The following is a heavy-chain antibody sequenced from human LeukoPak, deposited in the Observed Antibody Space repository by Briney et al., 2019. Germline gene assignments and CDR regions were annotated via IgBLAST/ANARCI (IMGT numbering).Heavy chain of an antibody. D-gene: IGHD6-13*01. V-gene: IGHV4-34*01. CDR3: ATGGSSSWYPNWFDP. Sequence: SETLSLTCAVYGGSFSGYYWSWIRQPPGKGLEWIGEINHSGSTNYNPSLKSRVTISVDTPKNQFSLKLSSVTAADTAVYYCATGGSSSWYPNWFDPWGQGTLVTVSS. CDR1: GGSFSGYY. CDR2: INHSGST. J-gene: IGHJ5*02.